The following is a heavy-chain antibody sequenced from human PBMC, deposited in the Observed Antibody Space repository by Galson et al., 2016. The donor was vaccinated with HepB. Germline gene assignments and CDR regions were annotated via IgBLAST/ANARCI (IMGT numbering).Heavy chain of an antibody. CDR1: GFTFSDYY. V-gene: IGHV3-11*06. CDR3: AIQDYSDGSGS. Sequence: SLRLSCAASGFTFSDYYMSWVRQAPGKGLEWVSYISSGSTYTNYEDSVKGRFTISRDNAKNSLYLEMNSLRAEDTAIYYRAIQDYSDGSGSWGRGTLVTVSS. D-gene: IGHD4-17*01. J-gene: IGHJ5*02. CDR2: ISSGSTYT.